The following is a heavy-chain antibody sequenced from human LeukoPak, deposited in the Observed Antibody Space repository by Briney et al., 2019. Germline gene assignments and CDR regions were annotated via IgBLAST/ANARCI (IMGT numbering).Heavy chain of an antibody. CDR1: GGSISSYY. CDR3: ARITYYYDSSGYYYWYAFDI. V-gene: IGHV4-4*07. CDR2: IYTSGST. J-gene: IGHJ3*02. D-gene: IGHD3-22*01. Sequence: SETLSLTCTVSGGSISSYYWSWIRQPAGNGLEWIGRIYTSGSTNYNPSLKSRVTMSVDTSKNQFSLKLSSVTAADTAVYYCARITYYYDSSGYYYWYAFDIWGQGTMVTVSS.